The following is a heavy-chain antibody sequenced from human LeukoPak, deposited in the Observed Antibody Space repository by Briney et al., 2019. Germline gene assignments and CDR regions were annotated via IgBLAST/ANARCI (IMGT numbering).Heavy chain of an antibody. D-gene: IGHD1-7*01. CDR3: AGPDITGTHYSDY. CDR1: GGSFSGYY. J-gene: IGHJ4*02. CDR2: VNPSGST. Sequence: SETLSLTCAVDGGSFSGYYWSWIRQPPGKGLEWIGEVNPSGSTKYNPSLKSRVTISVDTSKFPFSLKLSSVTAADTAVYYCAGPDITGTHYSDYWGQGTLVTVSS. V-gene: IGHV4-34*01.